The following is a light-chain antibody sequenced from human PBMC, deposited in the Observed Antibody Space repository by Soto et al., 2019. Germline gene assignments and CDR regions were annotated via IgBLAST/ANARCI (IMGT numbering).Light chain of an antibody. V-gene: IGKV1-8*01. CDR2: AAS. Sequence: AIRMTQSPSSLSASTGDRVTITCRASQGISSYLAWYQQKPGKAPKLLIYAASTLQSGVPSRFSGSGSGTDFTLTISCLQSEDFATYYCQQYYSYRLTCGGGTKVEIK. CDR1: QGISSY. J-gene: IGKJ4*01. CDR3: QQYYSYRLT.